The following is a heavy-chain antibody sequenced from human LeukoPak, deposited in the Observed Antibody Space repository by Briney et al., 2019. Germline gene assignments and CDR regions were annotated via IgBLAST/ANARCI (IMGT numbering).Heavy chain of an antibody. CDR2: ISGSGGST. CDR3: AKAVSAVGYYYMDV. CDR1: GFTFSSYA. V-gene: IGHV3-23*01. D-gene: IGHD6-13*01. J-gene: IGHJ6*03. Sequence: GGSLRLSSAASGFTFSSYAMSWVRQAPGKGLEWVSAISGSGGSTYYADSVKGRFTISRDNSKNTLYLQMNSLRAEDTAVYYCAKAVSAVGYYYMDVWGKGTTVTVSS.